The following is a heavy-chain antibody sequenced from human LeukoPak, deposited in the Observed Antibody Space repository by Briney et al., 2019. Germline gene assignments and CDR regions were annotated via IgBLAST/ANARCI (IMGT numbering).Heavy chain of an antibody. CDR2: IYSGGST. CDR3: AKNFHRLQPYYFDY. J-gene: IGHJ4*02. V-gene: IGHV3-53*01. CDR1: GFTVSSNY. Sequence: GGSLRLSCAASGFTVSSNYMSWVRQAPGKGLEWVSVIYSGGSTYYADSVKGRFTISRDNSKNTLYLQMNSLRAEDTAVYSCAKNFHRLQPYYFDYWGQGTLVTVSS. D-gene: IGHD2/OR15-2a*01.